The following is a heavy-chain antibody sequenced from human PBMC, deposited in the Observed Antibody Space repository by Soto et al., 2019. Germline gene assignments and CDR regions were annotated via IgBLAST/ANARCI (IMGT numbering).Heavy chain of an antibody. D-gene: IGHD6-6*01. CDR3: ARGVYTSSSTWHWYFDL. J-gene: IGHJ2*01. V-gene: IGHV1-18*01. CDR2: ISTYNGNI. Sequence: QVQLVQSGAEVKKPGASVKVSCKASGYSFITYGISWVRQAPGQGLEWMAWISTYNGNIKYAEKLQGRVTVTTDTSTCTAYMELRSLRSDDTAVYYCARGVYTSSSTWHWYFDLWGRGTLLTVSS. CDR1: GYSFITYG.